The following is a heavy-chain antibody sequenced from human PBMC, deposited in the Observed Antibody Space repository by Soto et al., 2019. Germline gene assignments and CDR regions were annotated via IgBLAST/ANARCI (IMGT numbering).Heavy chain of an antibody. CDR1: GGTFSSYT. J-gene: IGHJ4*02. CDR2: IIPILGIA. V-gene: IGHV1-69*02. CDR3: ARYRGDGYERV. Sequence: QVQLVQSGAEVKKPGSSVKVSCKASGGTFSSYTISWVRQAPRQGLEWMGRIIPILGIANYAQKFQGRVTITADKFTSTAYMELSSLRSEDTAVYYCARYRGDGYERVWGQGTLVTVSS. D-gene: IGHD5-12*01.